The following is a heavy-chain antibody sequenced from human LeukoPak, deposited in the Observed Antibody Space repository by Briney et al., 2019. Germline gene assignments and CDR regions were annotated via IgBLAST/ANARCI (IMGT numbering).Heavy chain of an antibody. V-gene: IGHV1-2*02. D-gene: IGHD6-6*01. J-gene: IGHJ3*02. Sequence: ASVKVSCKPSGYTFTDYYIHWVRQAPGQGLEWMGWINPNSGGTNYAQKFQGRVTMTRDTSISTAYMELSRLRSDDTAVYYCARAFAARPHAFDIWGQGTMVTVSS. CDR1: GYTFTDYY. CDR2: INPNSGGT. CDR3: ARAFAARPHAFDI.